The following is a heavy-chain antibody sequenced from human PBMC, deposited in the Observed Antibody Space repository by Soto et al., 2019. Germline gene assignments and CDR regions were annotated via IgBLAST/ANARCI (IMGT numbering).Heavy chain of an antibody. J-gene: IGHJ6*02. CDR1: GYTFTGYY. Sequence: GASVKVSCKASGYTFTGYYMHWVRQAPGQGLEWMGWINPNSGGTNYAQKFQGRVTMTMDTSISTAYMELSRLRSDDTAVYYCARGYYYDSSGYYTRGSYYYGMDVWGQGTTVTV. CDR3: ARGYYYDSSGYYTRGSYYYGMDV. D-gene: IGHD3-22*01. V-gene: IGHV1-2*02. CDR2: INPNSGGT.